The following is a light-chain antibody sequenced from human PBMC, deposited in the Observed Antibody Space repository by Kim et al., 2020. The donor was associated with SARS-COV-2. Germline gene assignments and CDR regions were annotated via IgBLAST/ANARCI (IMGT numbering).Light chain of an antibody. CDR2: GAS. V-gene: IGKV3-15*01. CDR3: QQYNDWPYT. J-gene: IGKJ2*01. CDR1: QRVSNS. Sequence: SGAPGERATPPCRASQRVSNSLAWYQQKLGQAPRLLIYGASTRATGIPARFSGSGSGTEFTLTISSLQSEDFAVYYCQQYNDWPYTFGQGTKLEIK.